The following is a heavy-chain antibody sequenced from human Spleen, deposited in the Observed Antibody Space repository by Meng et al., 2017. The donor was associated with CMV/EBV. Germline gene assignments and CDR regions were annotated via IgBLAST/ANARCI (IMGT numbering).Heavy chain of an antibody. CDR1: GFTFSDYA. CDR2: VSGSGAST. Sequence: GESLKISCVASGFTFSDYAMSWVRQAPGKGLEWVSGVSGSGASTYYASSVRGWFTISRDNSKNTLHLQMNSLRAEDTAVYHCAKGFSKYSTLNYFDPWGQGTLVTVSS. CDR3: AKGFSKYSTLNYFDP. J-gene: IGHJ5*02. V-gene: IGHV3-23*01. D-gene: IGHD6-6*01.